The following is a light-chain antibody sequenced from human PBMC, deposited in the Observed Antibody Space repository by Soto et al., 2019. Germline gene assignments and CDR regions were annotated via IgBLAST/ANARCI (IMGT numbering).Light chain of an antibody. CDR1: SSDVGSYNR. CDR2: EVN. CDR3: SSYTSSNTYV. Sequence: QSVLTQPPTVSESPGQSVAISCTGTSSDVGSYNRVSWYQQPPGTAPKVMIYEVNNRPSGVPDRFSGSKSGNTASLTISGLQAEDEADYYCSSYTSSNTYVFGTGTKLTVL. J-gene: IGLJ1*01. V-gene: IGLV2-18*02.